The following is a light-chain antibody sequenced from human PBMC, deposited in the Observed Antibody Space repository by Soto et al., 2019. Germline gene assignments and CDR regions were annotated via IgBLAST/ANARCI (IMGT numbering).Light chain of an antibody. Sequence: EIVLTQSPATLSLSPGERATLSCRASQSFSTYLALYQQKPGQAPRRLIFDASYRATGSPARLCGGGWGTDVTRTISSREPADVVVVYYQQRNNCLLTFGGGTKVDIK. V-gene: IGKV3-11*01. CDR3: QQRNNCLLT. CDR1: QSFSTY. J-gene: IGKJ4*02. CDR2: DAS.